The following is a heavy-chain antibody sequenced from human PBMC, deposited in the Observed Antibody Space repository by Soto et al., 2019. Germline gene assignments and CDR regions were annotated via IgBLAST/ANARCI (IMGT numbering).Heavy chain of an antibody. CDR2: IKQDGSEK. CDR3: ARIASAGRGWDV. V-gene: IGHV3-7*01. D-gene: IGHD6-13*01. J-gene: IGHJ6*02. Sequence: EVQLVESGGGLVQPGGSLRLSCAASGFTFSSYWMSWVRQAPVKGLEWVGNIKQDGSEKNYVDFVKGRFTISRDNAKNSLYLQMNSLRAEDTAVYYCARIASAGRGWDVWGQGTTVLVSS. CDR1: GFTFSSYW.